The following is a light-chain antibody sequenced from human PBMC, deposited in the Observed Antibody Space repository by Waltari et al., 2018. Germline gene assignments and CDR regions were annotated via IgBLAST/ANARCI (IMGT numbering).Light chain of an antibody. CDR1: QSVSSN. CDR2: GAS. J-gene: IGKJ2*01. CDR3: QQYNNWPYT. V-gene: IGKV3-15*01. Sequence: EIVMMQPPATLSVSPGERATLSCRASQSVSSNLAWYQQKPGQAPRLLIYGASTRTTGIPARFSGSGSGTEFTLTISSLQSEDLAVYYCQQYNNWPYTFGQGTKLEIK.